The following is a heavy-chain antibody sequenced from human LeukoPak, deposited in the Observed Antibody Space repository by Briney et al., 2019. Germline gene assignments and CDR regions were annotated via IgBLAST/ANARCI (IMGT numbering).Heavy chain of an antibody. CDR1: GGSISGYS. CDR3: ARRNTKTGSDSKFDY. J-gene: IGHJ4*02. CDR2: TQISGNT. V-gene: IGHV4-59*08. Sequence: SETLSLTCGVSGGSISGYSWSWIRQPPGKGLEWIGHTQISGNTLYNYSLKSRVTISVETSKTQSSLKLTSVTAADTAVYYCARRNTKTGSDSKFDYWGQGTLVTVSS. D-gene: IGHD1-26*01.